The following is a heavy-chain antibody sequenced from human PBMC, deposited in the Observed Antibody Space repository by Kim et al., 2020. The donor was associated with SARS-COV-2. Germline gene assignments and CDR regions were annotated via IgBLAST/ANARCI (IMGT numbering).Heavy chain of an antibody. D-gene: IGHD5-12*01. CDR3: TRAHNIGRWAYYYYYYMDV. J-gene: IGHJ6*03. V-gene: IGHV3-49*04. Sequence: GGSLRLSCTASGFIFGDYAMSWVRQAPGKGLEWVGFIRSKAYGGTTEYAASVKGRFTISRDDSKSIAYLQMNSLKTEDTAVYYCTRAHNIGRWAYYYYYYMDVWGKETTVTVSS. CDR1: GFIFGDYA. CDR2: IRSKAYGGTT.